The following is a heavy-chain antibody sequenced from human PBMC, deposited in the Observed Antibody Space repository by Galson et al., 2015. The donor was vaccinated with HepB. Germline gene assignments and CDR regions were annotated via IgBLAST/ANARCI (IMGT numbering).Heavy chain of an antibody. D-gene: IGHD1-26*01. CDR2: INHSGST. CDR3: ARGVISKWELISYYYYYMDV. CDR1: GGSFSGYY. V-gene: IGHV4-34*01. Sequence: LSLTCAVYGGSFSGYYWSWIRQPPGKGLEWIGEINHSGSTNYNPSLKSRVTISVDTSKNQFSLKLSSVTAADTAVYYCARGVISKWELISYYYYYMDVWGKGTTVTVSS. J-gene: IGHJ6*03.